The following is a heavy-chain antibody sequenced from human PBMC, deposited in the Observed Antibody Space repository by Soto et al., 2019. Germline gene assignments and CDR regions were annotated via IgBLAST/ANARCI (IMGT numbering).Heavy chain of an antibody. CDR1: GFTFSSYA. Sequence: VQLLESGGGLVQPGGSLRLSCAASGFTFSSYAMSWVRQAPGKGLEWVAVISYDGSNKYYADSVKGRFTISRDNSKNTLYLQMNSLRAEDTAVYYCARDDYSNLPGRYWGQGTLVTVSS. V-gene: IGHV3-30-3*01. D-gene: IGHD4-4*01. CDR3: ARDDYSNLPGRY. J-gene: IGHJ4*02. CDR2: ISYDGSNK.